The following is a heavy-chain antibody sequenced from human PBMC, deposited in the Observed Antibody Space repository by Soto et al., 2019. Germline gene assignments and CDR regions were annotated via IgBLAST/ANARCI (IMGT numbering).Heavy chain of an antibody. Sequence: PSQTLSLTCAISGDSVSSNSAAWNWIRQSPSRGLEWLGRTYYRSKWYNDYAVSVKSRITINPDTSKNQFSLQLNSVTPEDTAVYYCARDRYYYDSSGLQTNWFDPWGQGTLVTV. CDR1: GDSVSSNSAA. CDR3: ARDRYYYDSSGLQTNWFDP. D-gene: IGHD3-22*01. V-gene: IGHV6-1*01. J-gene: IGHJ5*02. CDR2: TYYRSKWYN.